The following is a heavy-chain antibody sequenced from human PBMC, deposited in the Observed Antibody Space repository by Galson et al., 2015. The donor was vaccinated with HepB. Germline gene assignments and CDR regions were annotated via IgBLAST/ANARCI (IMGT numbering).Heavy chain of an antibody. V-gene: IGHV3-48*01. CDR3: ARDQGYDYVWGSYRYNAFDI. Sequence: SLRLSCAASGFTFSSYSMNWVRQAPGKGLEWVSYISSSSSTIYYADSVKGRFTISRDNAKNSLYLQMNSLRAEDTAVYYCARDQGYDYVWGSYRYNAFDIWGQGTMVTVSS. CDR2: ISSSSSTI. J-gene: IGHJ3*02. D-gene: IGHD3-16*02. CDR1: GFTFSSYS.